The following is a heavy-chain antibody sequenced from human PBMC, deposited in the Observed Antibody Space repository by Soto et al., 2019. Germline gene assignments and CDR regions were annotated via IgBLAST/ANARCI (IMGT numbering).Heavy chain of an antibody. V-gene: IGHV1-46*03. CDR3: TRGLAAGDY. Sequence: QVQLVQPGAEVKKPGASVKFSCKSPGYLLTNFYIHWVRQAPGQGLAWIGIINPNGGSTNYAQNLQGRVTMTRDTSTSTVYMDLSSLRSEDTAVYYCTRGLAAGDYWGQGTLITVSS. J-gene: IGHJ4*02. CDR2: INPNGGST. D-gene: IGHD6-6*01. CDR1: GYLLTNFY.